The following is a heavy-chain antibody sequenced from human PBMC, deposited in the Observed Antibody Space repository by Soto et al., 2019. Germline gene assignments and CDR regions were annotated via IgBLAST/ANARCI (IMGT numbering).Heavy chain of an antibody. J-gene: IGHJ5*02. D-gene: IGHD3-16*02. CDR1: ADTFTSYY. Sequence: DSVKVSCKAPADTFTSYYIHWVGQAAGHRREWMGIINPNGGSTRFAQTFQGRITMTTDTSTSTVYMELRSLRSEDTDVYYCARSSGGVLAIIIDGSNMLAPWGQGSLVPVSS. CDR3: ARSSGGVLAIIIDGSNMLAP. V-gene: IGHV1-46*01. CDR2: INPNGGST.